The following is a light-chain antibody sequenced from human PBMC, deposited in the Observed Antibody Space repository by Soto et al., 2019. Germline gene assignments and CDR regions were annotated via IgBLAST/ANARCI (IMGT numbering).Light chain of an antibody. CDR2: AAS. CDR3: QQSYSTPRT. Sequence: DIQMTQSPSSLSASVGDRVTITCRASQSISSYLNWYQQKPGKAPKLLIYAASSLQSGVPSRFSGSGSGTDFTLTFSSLQPEDFATYDCQQSYSTPRTFGQGTKVEIK. J-gene: IGKJ1*01. V-gene: IGKV1-39*01. CDR1: QSISSY.